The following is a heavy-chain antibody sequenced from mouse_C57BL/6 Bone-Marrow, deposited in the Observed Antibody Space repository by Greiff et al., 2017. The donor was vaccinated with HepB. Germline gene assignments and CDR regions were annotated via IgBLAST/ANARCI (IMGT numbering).Heavy chain of an antibody. V-gene: IGHV5-16*01. Sequence: EVQVVESEGGLVQPGRSMKLSCTASGFTFSDYYMAWVRQVPEKGLEWVANINYDGSSTYYLDSLKSRFIISRDNAKNILYLQMSSLKSEDTATYYCARSITTVVPSYWYFDVWGTGTTVTVSS. CDR2: INYDGSST. CDR3: ARSITTVVPSYWYFDV. CDR1: GFTFSDYY. D-gene: IGHD1-1*01. J-gene: IGHJ1*03.